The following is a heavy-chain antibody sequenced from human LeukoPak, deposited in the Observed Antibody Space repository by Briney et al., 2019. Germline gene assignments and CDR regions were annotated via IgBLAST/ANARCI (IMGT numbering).Heavy chain of an antibody. V-gene: IGHV5-51*01. CDR1: GYSFTNYW. J-gene: IGHJ4*02. CDR3: ARLIVGAIGAIDY. D-gene: IGHD1-26*01. CDR2: IYPGDSDT. Sequence: GESLKISCKASGYSFTNYWIGWVRQMPGKGLEWMGIIYPGDSDTRYSPSFQGQVTISADKSISAAYLQWSSLKASDTAMYYCARLIVGAIGAIDYWGQGTLVTVSS.